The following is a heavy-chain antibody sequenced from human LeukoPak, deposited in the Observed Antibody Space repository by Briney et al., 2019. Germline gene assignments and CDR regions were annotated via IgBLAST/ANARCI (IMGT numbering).Heavy chain of an antibody. D-gene: IGHD3-22*01. V-gene: IGHV4-59*01. Sequence: SETLSLTCSVSGGSMSSYYWSWIRQSPGKGLEWIGYIYYSGSTNYNPSLKSRVTISVDTSKNQFSLKLSSVTAADTAVYYCASTPAVYYDSSGYGYYFDYWGQGTLVTVSS. CDR1: GGSMSSYY. CDR2: IYYSGST. J-gene: IGHJ4*02. CDR3: ASTPAVYYDSSGYGYYFDY.